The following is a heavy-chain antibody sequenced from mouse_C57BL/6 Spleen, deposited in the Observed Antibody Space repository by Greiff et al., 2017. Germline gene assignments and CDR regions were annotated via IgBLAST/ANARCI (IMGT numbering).Heavy chain of an antibody. CDR2: IWRGGST. D-gene: IGHD1-1*01. CDR1: GFSLTSYG. CDR3: AKEGITTVVGNAMDY. J-gene: IGHJ4*01. Sequence: VQLQQSGPGLVQPSQSLSITCTVSGFSLTSYGVHWVRQSPGKGLEWLGVIWRGGSTDYNAAFMSRLSITKDNSKSQVFFKMNSLQADDTAIYYCAKEGITTVVGNAMDYWGQGTSVTVSS. V-gene: IGHV2-5*01.